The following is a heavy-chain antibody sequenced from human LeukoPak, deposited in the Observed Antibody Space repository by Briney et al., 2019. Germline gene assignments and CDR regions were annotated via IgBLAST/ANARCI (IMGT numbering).Heavy chain of an antibody. Sequence: ASVKVSCKASGYTFTGYYMHWVRQAPGQGLEWMGWINPNSGGTNYAQKFQGRVTMTRDTSISTAYMGLSRLRSDDTAVYYCAREGSGSYWFDYWGQGTLVTVSS. CDR1: GYTFTGYY. CDR3: AREGSGSYWFDY. J-gene: IGHJ4*02. V-gene: IGHV1-2*02. D-gene: IGHD1-26*01. CDR2: INPNSGGT.